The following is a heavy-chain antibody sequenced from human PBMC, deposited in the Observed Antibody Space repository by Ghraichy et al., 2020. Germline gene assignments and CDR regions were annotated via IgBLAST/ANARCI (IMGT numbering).Heavy chain of an antibody. V-gene: IGHV3-30*18. CDR1: GFSFSNYG. Sequence: GGSLRLSCAASGFSFSNYGMHWVRQAPGKGLEWVAIISFDGTYEDYADSMKGRFTLSRDNSKNTVYLQMNSLRAEDTAVYYCAKDLTEMDNYDSSGYWDAFDVWGQGTVVTVSS. J-gene: IGHJ3*01. CDR2: ISFDGTYE. D-gene: IGHD3-22*01. CDR3: AKDLTEMDNYDSSGYWDAFDV.